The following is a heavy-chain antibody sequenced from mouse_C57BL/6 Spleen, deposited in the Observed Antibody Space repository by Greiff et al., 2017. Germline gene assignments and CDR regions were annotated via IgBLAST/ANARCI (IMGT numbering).Heavy chain of an antibody. D-gene: IGHD2-2*01. V-gene: IGHV1-26*01. J-gene: IGHJ4*01. CDR1: GYTFTDYY. Sequence: VQLQQSGPELVKPGASVKISCKASGYTFTDYYMNWVKQSHGKSLEWIGDINPNNGGTSYNQKFKGKATLTVDKSSSTAYMELRSLTSEDSAVYYCSRSGGLRRGGHYAMDYWGQGTSVTVSS. CDR3: SRSGGLRRGGHYAMDY. CDR2: INPNNGGT.